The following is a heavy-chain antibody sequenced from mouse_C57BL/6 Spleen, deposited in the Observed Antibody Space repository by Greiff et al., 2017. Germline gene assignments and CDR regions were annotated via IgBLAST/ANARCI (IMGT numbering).Heavy chain of an antibody. D-gene: IGHD2-9*01. CDR1: GFTFSNYW. J-gene: IGHJ3*01. Sequence: EVKLVESGGGLVQPGGSMKLSCVASGFTFSNYWMNWVRQSPEKGLEWVAQIRLKSDNYATHYAESVKGRFTISRDDSKSSVYLQMNNSRAEDTGIYYCTAYDGYEWFGYWGQGTLVTVSA. CDR3: TAYDGYEWFGY. V-gene: IGHV6-3*01. CDR2: IRLKSDNYAT.